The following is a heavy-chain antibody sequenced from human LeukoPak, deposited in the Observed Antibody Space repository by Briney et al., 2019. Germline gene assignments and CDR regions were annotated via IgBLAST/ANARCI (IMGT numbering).Heavy chain of an antibody. J-gene: IGHJ4*02. CDR2: IYYTGST. Sequence: SETLSLTCTVSGGSISSSSYYWGWIRQPPGKGLEWIGSIYYTGSTYYNPSLKSRITISVDTSKNQFSLNLSSVTAADTAVYYCARLLVGAPFDYWGQGTLVTVSS. CDR1: GGSISSSSYY. CDR3: ARLLVGAPFDY. D-gene: IGHD1-26*01. V-gene: IGHV4-39*01.